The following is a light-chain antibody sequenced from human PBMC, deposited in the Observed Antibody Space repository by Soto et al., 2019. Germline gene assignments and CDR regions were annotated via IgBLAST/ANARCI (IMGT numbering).Light chain of an antibody. CDR3: PLYYSYPLLP. J-gene: IGKJ4*01. Sequence: AIRMTQSPSSFSASTGDRVTITCRASQGISSYLAWYQQKPGKAPKLLIYAASTLRSGVPSMFSGSGSGTDFTLTIRCLQSEDFATYYFPLYYSYPLLPFGGGTKVEIK. CDR1: QGISSY. V-gene: IGKV1-8*01. CDR2: AAS.